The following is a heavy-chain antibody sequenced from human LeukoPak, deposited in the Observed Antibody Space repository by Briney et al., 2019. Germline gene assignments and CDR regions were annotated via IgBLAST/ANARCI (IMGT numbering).Heavy chain of an antibody. Sequence: ASVKVSCKAPGYTLTSYGISWVRQAPGQGLEWMGWISAYNGNTNYAQRLQGRVTMTTDTSTSTAYMELRSLRSDDTAVYYCARVPYYYDSSGYYSFDYWGRGTLVTVSS. CDR1: GYTLTSYG. V-gene: IGHV1-18*01. J-gene: IGHJ4*02. D-gene: IGHD3-22*01. CDR2: ISAYNGNT. CDR3: ARVPYYYDSSGYYSFDY.